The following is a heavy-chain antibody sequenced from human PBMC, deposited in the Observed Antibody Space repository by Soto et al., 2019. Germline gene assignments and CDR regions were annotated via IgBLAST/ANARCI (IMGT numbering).Heavy chain of an antibody. CDR1: GFTFRSSP. CDR2: INGGDDSK. J-gene: IGHJ4*02. CDR3: AKDSHCGIISATHDH. D-gene: IGHD2-21*01. V-gene: IGHV3-23*01. Sequence: EVQLLESGGGLVEPGGSLRLSCAVSGFTFRSSPMSWVRRAPGKGLEWVSGINGGDDSKHYAESVRGRFTITRDNSKNTLLLQRNRLRAEDTALYYCAKDSHCGIISATHDHWGQGNLVTVSS.